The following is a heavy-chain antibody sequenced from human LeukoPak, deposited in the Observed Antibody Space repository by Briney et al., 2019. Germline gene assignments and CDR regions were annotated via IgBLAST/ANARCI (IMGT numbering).Heavy chain of an antibody. CDR1: GFTFSDYY. Sequence: QPGGSLRLSCAASGFTFSDYYMSWIRQAPGKGLEWVPGISGSGGSTYYADSVKGRFTISRDNSKSTLYLQMNSLRAEDTALYYCAKGGPPYGDYVYFDYWGQGTLVTVSS. V-gene: IGHV3-23*01. CDR2: ISGSGGST. J-gene: IGHJ4*02. CDR3: AKGGPPYGDYVYFDY. D-gene: IGHD4-17*01.